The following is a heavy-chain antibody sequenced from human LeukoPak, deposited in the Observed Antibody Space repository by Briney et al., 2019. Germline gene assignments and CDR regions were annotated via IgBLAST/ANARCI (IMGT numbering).Heavy chain of an antibody. Sequence: SETLSLTCDVYGGSFSGGSFSGYYWSWIRQPPGKGLEWIGEINHRVRSNYNPSLKGRVTMSVDTSKNQFSLKLSSVTAADTAVYCCARGNLWDYRRYYYYMDVWGKGTTVTVSS. D-gene: IGHD4-11*01. CDR1: GGSFSGGSFSGYY. V-gene: IGHV4-34*01. CDR3: ARGNLWDYRRYYYYMDV. CDR2: INHRVRS. J-gene: IGHJ6*03.